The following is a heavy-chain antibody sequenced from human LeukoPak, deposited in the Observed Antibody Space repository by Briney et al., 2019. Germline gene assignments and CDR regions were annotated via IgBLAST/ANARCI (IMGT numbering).Heavy chain of an antibody. CDR1: GGSVSSGSYY. D-gene: IGHD3-10*01. CDR3: AREGLATMIRGVIPY. Sequence: PSRTLSLTCTVSGGSVSSGSYYWSWIRQPPGKGLEWIGYIYYSGNTNYNPSLKSRVTISVGTSKNQFSLKLSSVTAADTAVYYCAREGLATMIRGVIPYWGQGTLVTVSS. V-gene: IGHV4-61*01. J-gene: IGHJ4*02. CDR2: IYYSGNT.